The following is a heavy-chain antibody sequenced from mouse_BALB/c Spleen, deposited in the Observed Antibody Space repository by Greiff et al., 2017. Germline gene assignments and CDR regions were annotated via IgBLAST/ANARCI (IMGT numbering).Heavy chain of an antibody. D-gene: IGHD2-4*01. CDR2: IWAGGST. CDR1: GFSLTSYG. J-gene: IGHJ3*01. V-gene: IGHV2-9*02. Sequence: QVQLQQSGPGLVAPSQSLSITCTVSGFSLTSYGVHWVRQPPGKGLEWLGVIWAGGSTNYNSALMSRLSISKDNSKSQVFLKMNSLQTDDTAMYYCARGRYYDYDWFAYWGQGTLVTVSA. CDR3: ARGRYYDYDWFAY.